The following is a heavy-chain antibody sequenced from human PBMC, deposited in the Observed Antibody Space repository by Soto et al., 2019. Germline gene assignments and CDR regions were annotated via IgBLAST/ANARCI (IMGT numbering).Heavy chain of an antibody. Sequence: TLSLTCTVSGGSISSGGYYWSWIRQHPGKGLEWIGYIYYSGSTYYNPSLKSRVTISVDTSKNQFSLKLSSVTAPDTAVYYCAGGGQQLVDLGHAFDIWGQGTMVTVSS. CDR1: GGSISSGGYY. CDR2: IYYSGST. J-gene: IGHJ3*02. CDR3: AGGGQQLVDLGHAFDI. D-gene: IGHD6-13*01. V-gene: IGHV4-31*03.